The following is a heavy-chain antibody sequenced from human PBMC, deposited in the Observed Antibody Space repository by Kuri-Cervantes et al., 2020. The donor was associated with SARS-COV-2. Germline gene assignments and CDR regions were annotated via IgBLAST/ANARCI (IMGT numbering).Heavy chain of an antibody. CDR1: GFTFSSYA. Sequence: GESLKISCAASGFTFSSYAMHWVRQAPGKGLEWVAVISYDGSNKYYADSVKGRFTISRDNSKNTLYLQMNSLRAEDTAVYYCARGYYDSSGYYPLFDYWGQGTLVTVSS. V-gene: IGHV3-30-3*01. D-gene: IGHD3-22*01. CDR2: ISYDGSNK. J-gene: IGHJ4*02. CDR3: ARGYYDSSGYYPLFDY.